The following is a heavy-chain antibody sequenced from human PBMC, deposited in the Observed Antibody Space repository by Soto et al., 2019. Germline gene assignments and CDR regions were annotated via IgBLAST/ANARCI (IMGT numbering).Heavy chain of an antibody. J-gene: IGHJ6*02. V-gene: IGHV3-48*02. CDR1: GFTLSTYS. CDR3: ARAGHDFWSGQYYYYYGMDV. Sequence: EVQLVESGGGLVQPGGYLRLSCAASGFTLSTYSMNWVRQAPGNGLEWVSYIPSSSDTIFYADSVKGRFTISRNNAKTSLYLQMNSLRDEDTAVYYCARAGHDFWSGQYYYYYGMDVWGQGTTVTVSS. CDR2: IPSSSDTI. D-gene: IGHD3-3*01.